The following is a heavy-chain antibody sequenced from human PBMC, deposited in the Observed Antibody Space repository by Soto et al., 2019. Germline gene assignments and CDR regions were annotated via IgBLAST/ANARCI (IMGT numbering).Heavy chain of an antibody. Sequence: EVQLVESGGGLVQPGGSLRLSCAASGFTFSSYSMNWVRQAPGKGLEWVSYISSSSSTIYYADSVKGRFTISRDNAKNSLYLQMNSLRDEDTAVYYCARDHNSVWRPYYYGMDVWGQGTTVTVSS. CDR3: ARDHNSVWRPYYYGMDV. V-gene: IGHV3-48*02. D-gene: IGHD6-19*01. J-gene: IGHJ6*02. CDR2: ISSSSSTI. CDR1: GFTFSSYS.